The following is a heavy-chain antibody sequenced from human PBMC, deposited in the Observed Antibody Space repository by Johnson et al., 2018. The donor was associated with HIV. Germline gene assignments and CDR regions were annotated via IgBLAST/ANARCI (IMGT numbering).Heavy chain of an antibody. J-gene: IGHJ3*02. CDR2: ISHDETSK. CDR1: GFTFDPYA. Sequence: QVQLVESGGGVVQSGRSLRLSCVASGFTFDPYAMHWVRQAPGKGLEWVAVISHDETSKNYPDSVKGRFFISRDTSKKTLFLQMNNLRPEDTAVYHCARALYYYDRGDAFDIWGQGTMVTVSS. V-gene: IGHV3-30*03. D-gene: IGHD3-22*01. CDR3: ARALYYYDRGDAFDI.